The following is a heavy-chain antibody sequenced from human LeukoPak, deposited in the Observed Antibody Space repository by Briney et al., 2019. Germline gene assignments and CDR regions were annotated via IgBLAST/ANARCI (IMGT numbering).Heavy chain of an antibody. CDR3: ARLPHCGSDCYPNWFDS. CDR2: IYPADSDT. V-gene: IGHV5-51*01. Sequence: GESLKFSCRGSGHNFNIYSIGWVRQMPGKGLELMGIIYPADSDTRYSPSFQGQVTISADKSISTAYLQWSSLKTSDTAMYYCARLPHCGSDCYPNWFDSWGQGTLVTVSS. D-gene: IGHD2-21*02. J-gene: IGHJ5*01. CDR1: GHNFNIYS.